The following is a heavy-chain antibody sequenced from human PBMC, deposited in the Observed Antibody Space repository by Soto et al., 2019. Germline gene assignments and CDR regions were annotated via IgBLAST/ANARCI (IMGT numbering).Heavy chain of an antibody. CDR1: GFTFSSYW. J-gene: IGHJ6*03. CDR3: AREHTVTKAYYYYYMDV. D-gene: IGHD4-17*01. V-gene: IGHV3-7*01. CDR2: IKQDGSEK. Sequence: GGSLRLSCAASGFTFSSYWMSWVRQAPGKGLEWVANIKQDGSEKYYVDSVKGRFTISRDNPKNSLYLQMNSLRAEDTAVYYCAREHTVTKAYYYYYMDVWGKGTTVTVSS.